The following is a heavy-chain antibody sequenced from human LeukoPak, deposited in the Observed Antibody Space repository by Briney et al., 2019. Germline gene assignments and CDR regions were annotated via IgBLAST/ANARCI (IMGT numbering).Heavy chain of an antibody. V-gene: IGHV1-24*01. J-gene: IGHJ4*02. CDR3: ATVENYYDSSGYQN. Sequence: ASVKVSCKVSGYTLTELSMHWVRQAPGKGLEWMGGFDPEDGETIYAQKFQGRVTMTEDTSTDTAYMELSSLRSEDTAVYYCATVENYYDSSGYQNWGQGALVTVSS. CDR1: GYTLTELS. D-gene: IGHD3-22*01. CDR2: FDPEDGET.